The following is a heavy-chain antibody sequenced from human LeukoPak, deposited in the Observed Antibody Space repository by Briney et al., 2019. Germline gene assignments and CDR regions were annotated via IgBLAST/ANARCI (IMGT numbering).Heavy chain of an antibody. CDR1: GFTFSSYA. D-gene: IGHD3-22*01. CDR3: ATNYYDSSGYFPDFDY. J-gene: IGHJ4*02. Sequence: PGGSLRLSCAASGFTFSSYAMNWVRQAPVKGLEWVSGISGSGRDTYYADSVKGRVTISRDHYKNILYLQMNSLRADATAVYYCATNYYDSSGYFPDFDYWGQGALVSVSS. V-gene: IGHV3-23*01. CDR2: ISGSGRDT.